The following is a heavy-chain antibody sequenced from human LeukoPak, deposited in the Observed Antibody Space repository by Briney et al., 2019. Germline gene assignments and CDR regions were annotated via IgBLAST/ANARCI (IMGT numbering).Heavy chain of an antibody. CDR2: IIPIFGTS. V-gene: IGHV1-69*06. J-gene: IGHJ2*01. Sequence: SVKVSCKTSGGIITNYAISWVRQAPGQGLEWVGVIIPIFGTSNYAQKFQGRVTITADKSTNTAYMELSSLRSKDTAVYYCARVAAAIPRWYFDLWGRGTLVTVSS. D-gene: IGHD2-2*01. CDR3: ARVAAAIPRWYFDL. CDR1: GGIITNYA.